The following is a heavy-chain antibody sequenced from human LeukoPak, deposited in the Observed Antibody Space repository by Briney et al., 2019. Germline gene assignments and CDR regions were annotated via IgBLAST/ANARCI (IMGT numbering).Heavy chain of an antibody. Sequence: PGRSLRLSCAASGFTFSSYGMHWVRQAPGKGLEWVSSISSSSSYIYYADSVKGRFTISRDNAKNSLYLQMNSLRAEDTAVYYCARGALGSSSTSCGYWGQGTLVTVSS. CDR3: ARGALGSSSTSCGY. CDR1: GFTFSSYG. V-gene: IGHV3-21*01. J-gene: IGHJ4*02. CDR2: ISSSSSYI. D-gene: IGHD2-2*01.